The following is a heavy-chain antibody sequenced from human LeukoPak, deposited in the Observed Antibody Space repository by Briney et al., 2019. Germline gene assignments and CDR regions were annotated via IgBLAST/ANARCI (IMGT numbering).Heavy chain of an antibody. J-gene: IGHJ5*02. D-gene: IGHD2-21*02. Sequence: SETLSLTCTVSGGSISSYYWSWIRQPAGKGLEWIGRIYTSGSTNYNPSLKSRVTMSVDTSKNQFSLKLSSVTAADTAVYYCARGGYCGGDCYFDLNWFDPWGQGTLVTVSS. CDR3: ARGGYCGGDCYFDLNWFDP. CDR1: GGSISSYY. V-gene: IGHV4-4*07. CDR2: IYTSGST.